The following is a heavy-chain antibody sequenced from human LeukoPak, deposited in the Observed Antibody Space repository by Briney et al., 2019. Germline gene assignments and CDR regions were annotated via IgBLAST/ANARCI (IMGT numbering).Heavy chain of an antibody. CDR3: ARDAGHYDFWSGYFSPHEYYFDY. J-gene: IGHJ4*02. D-gene: IGHD3-3*01. CDR1: GGSISSYY. V-gene: IGHV4-59*01. CDR2: IYYSGST. Sequence: PSETLSLTCTVSGGSISSYYWSWIRQPPGKGLEWIGYIYYSGSTNYNPSLKSRVTISVDTSKNQFSLKLSSVTAADTAVYYCARDAGHYDFWSGYFSPHEYYFDYWGQGTLVTVSS.